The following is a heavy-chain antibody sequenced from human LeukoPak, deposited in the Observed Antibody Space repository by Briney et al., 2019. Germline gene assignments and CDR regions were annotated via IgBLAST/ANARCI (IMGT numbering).Heavy chain of an antibody. CDR2: IRSKTNNYAT. D-gene: IGHD6-13*01. J-gene: IGHJ4*02. CDR1: GFTFSGSP. Sequence: SGGSLRLSCAASGFTFSGSPIHWVRQASGKGLEWVGCIRSKTNNYATAYTASVKGRFTISRDDSKNTSYLQMNSLKTEDTAMYYCTRLEAAADSDYWGQGTLVTVSS. CDR3: TRLEAAADSDY. V-gene: IGHV3-73*01.